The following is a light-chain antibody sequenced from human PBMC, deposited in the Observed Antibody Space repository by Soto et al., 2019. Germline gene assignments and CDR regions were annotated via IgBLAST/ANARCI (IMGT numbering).Light chain of an antibody. Sequence: DVVMTQSPLSLPVTLGQPASISCRSSQSLVYSDGNTYLSWFQQRPGQSPRRLVYNVSNRDSGVPDRFSGSGSGTDFTLKISMVEAEDVGVYYYMQATYWPPLTLGGGTQVEIK. CDR2: NVS. CDR1: QSLVYSDGNTY. J-gene: IGKJ4*01. V-gene: IGKV2-30*01. CDR3: MQATYWPPLT.